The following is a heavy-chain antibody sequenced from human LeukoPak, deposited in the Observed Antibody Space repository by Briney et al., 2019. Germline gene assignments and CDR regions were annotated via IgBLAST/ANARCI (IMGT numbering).Heavy chain of an antibody. CDR3: AKIPYGDYVLDYYYYMDV. Sequence: GGSLRLSCTASGFAFRSHAMHWVRQAPGKGLEWVAFIRYDGSRKFYADSVKGRFTISRDNSMNTLYLQMYSLRAEDTAVYYCAKIPYGDYVLDYYYYMDVWGKGTTVTISS. J-gene: IGHJ6*03. CDR1: GFAFRSHA. D-gene: IGHD4-17*01. V-gene: IGHV3-30*02. CDR2: IRYDGSRK.